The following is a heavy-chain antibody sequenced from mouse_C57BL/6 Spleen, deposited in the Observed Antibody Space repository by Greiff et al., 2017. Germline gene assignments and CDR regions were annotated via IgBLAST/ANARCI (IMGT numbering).Heavy chain of an antibody. D-gene: IGHD4-1*01. V-gene: IGHV10-1*01. Sequence: EVQRVESGGGLVQPKGSLKLSCAASGFSFNTYAMNWVRQAPGKGLEWVARIRSKSNNYATYYADSVKDRFTISRDDSESMLYLQMNNLKTEDTAMYYCVRPWSDLGYAMDYWGQGTSVTVSS. CDR2: IRSKSNNYAT. CDR3: VRPWSDLGYAMDY. J-gene: IGHJ4*01. CDR1: GFSFNTYA.